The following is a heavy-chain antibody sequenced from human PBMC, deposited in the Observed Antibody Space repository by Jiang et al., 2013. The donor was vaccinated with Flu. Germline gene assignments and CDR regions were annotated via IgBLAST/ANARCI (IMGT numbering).Heavy chain of an antibody. CDR2: ISYDGSNK. Sequence: VQLVESGGGVVQPGRSLRLSCAASGFTFSSYPIHWVRQAPGKGLEWVAVISYDGSNKYYADSVKGRFTISRDNSKNALYLQMNSLRTEDTAVYYCARDKGVEGALYHYYNGMDVWGQGTTV. J-gene: IGHJ6*02. CDR1: GFTFSSYP. CDR3: ARDKGVEGALYHYYNGMDV. D-gene: IGHD1-26*01. V-gene: IGHV3-30*04.